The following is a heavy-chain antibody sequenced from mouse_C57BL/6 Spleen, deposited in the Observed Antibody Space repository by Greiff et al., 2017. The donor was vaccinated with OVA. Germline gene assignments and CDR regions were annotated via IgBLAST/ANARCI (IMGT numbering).Heavy chain of an antibody. J-gene: IGHJ3*01. D-gene: IGHD2-13*01. CDR3: VRGELSPPWSAD. CDR2: IDPSDSGT. CDR1: GYTFTSYW. Sequence: QVQLQQPGAELVRPGSSVKLSCKASGYTFTSYWMHWVKQRPIQGLEWIGNIDPSDSGTHYNQKFKDKATLTVDKSSSTAYMQLSSLTSVDSAVYYCVRGELSPPWSADWGQGTLVTVSA. V-gene: IGHV1-52*01.